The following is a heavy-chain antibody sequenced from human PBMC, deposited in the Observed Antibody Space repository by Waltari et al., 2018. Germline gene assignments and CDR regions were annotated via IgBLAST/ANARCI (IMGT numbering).Heavy chain of an antibody. V-gene: IGHV4-61*02. CDR1: GGSISSGGYY. J-gene: IGHJ3*02. CDR3: AREWDHYDNSGKGAFEI. Sequence: QVQLQESGPGLVKPSQTLSLTCIVSGGSISSGGYYWSWIRQPAGKGLEWIGRVLTSGLTNYNPSLKSRVTVSLDTSKNHFSLNLSSVTAADTAVYYCAREWDHYDNSGKGAFEIWGQGTLVTVSS. CDR2: VLTSGLT. D-gene: IGHD3-22*01.